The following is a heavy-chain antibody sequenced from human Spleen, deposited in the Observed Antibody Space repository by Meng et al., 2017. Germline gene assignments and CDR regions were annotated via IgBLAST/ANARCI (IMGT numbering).Heavy chain of an antibody. CDR2: ISGSGGGT. J-gene: IGHJ4*02. V-gene: IGHV3-23*01. Sequence: GESLKISCAASGFTFSSYAMNWVRQAPGKGLEWVSSISGSGGGTYYADSVKGRFTISRDNSKNTLYLQMNTLRAEDTALYYCARADYYDSSGPPYYFDYWGQGTRVTVSS. D-gene: IGHD3-22*01. CDR1: GFTFSSYA. CDR3: ARADYYDSSGPPYYFDY.